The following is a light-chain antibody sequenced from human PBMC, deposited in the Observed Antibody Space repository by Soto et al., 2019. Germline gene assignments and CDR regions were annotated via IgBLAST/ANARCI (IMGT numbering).Light chain of an antibody. CDR3: QQYTDSRT. J-gene: IGKJ1*01. CDR2: GAS. CDR1: QSVSSSY. Sequence: IVWTQSPGTLSLSPGERDTVSWTASQSVSSSYLAWYQQKPGQAPRLLIYGASSRPTGIPDRFSGSGSGTDFTLTISRLEPEDFAVYYCQQYTDSRTFGQGTKVDIK. V-gene: IGKV3-20*01.